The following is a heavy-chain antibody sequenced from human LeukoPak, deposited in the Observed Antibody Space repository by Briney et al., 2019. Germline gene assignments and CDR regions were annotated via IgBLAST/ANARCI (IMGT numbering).Heavy chain of an antibody. V-gene: IGHV3-49*04. CDR3: TRDSPPLAYCGGDCYPLDY. J-gene: IGHJ4*02. CDR1: GFTFGDYA. D-gene: IGHD2-21*02. Sequence: GGSLRLSCTASGFTFGDYAMSWVRQAPGKGLEWVGFIRSKAYGGTTEYAASVKGRLTISRDDSKSIAYLQMNSLKTEDTAVYYCTRDSPPLAYCGGDCYPLDYWGQGTLVTVSS. CDR2: IRSKAYGGTT.